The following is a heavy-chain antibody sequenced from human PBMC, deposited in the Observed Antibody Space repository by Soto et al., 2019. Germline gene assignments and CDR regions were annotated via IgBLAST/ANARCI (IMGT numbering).Heavy chain of an antibody. CDR1: GGTFSSYA. CDR3: AREGVRGPGYCSGGSCYSGMDV. J-gene: IGHJ6*02. D-gene: IGHD2-15*01. V-gene: IGHV1-69*13. CDR2: IIPIFGTA. Sequence: ASVKVSCKASGGTFSSYAISWVRQAPGQGLEWMGGIIPIFGTANYAQKFQGRVTITADESTSTAYMELSSLRSEDTAVYYCAREGVRGPGYCSGGSCYSGMDVWGQGTTVTVSS.